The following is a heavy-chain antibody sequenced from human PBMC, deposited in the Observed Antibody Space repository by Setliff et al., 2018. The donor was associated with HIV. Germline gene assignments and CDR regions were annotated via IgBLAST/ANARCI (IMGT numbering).Heavy chain of an antibody. CDR2: IYYTGDT. Sequence: ASETLSLTCTVSGGFINSGEYYWSWSRQHPGKGLEWIGYIYYTGDTYYNPPLKSRVTMSIDTSKNQFSLRLSSVTAADTAVYYCARWYTTGRGWFDPWGQGTLGTSPQ. V-gene: IGHV4-31*03. CDR1: GGFINSGEYY. CDR3: ARWYTTGRGWFDP. D-gene: IGHD6-25*01. J-gene: IGHJ5*02.